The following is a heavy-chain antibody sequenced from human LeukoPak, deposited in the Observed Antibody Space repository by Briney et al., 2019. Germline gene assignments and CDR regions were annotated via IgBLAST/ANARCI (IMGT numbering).Heavy chain of an antibody. CDR2: IYYSGST. J-gene: IGHJ4*02. Sequence: SETLSLTCTVSGGSISSYYWSWIRRPPGKGLEWIGYIYYSGSTNYNPSLKSRVTISVDTSKNQFSLKLSSVTAADTAVYYCARILRGRSLYYFDYWGQGTLVTVSS. V-gene: IGHV4-59*08. D-gene: IGHD3-16*01. CDR1: GGSISSYY. CDR3: ARILRGRSLYYFDY.